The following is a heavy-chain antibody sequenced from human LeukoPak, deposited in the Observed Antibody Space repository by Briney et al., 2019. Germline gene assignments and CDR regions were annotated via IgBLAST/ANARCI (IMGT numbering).Heavy chain of an antibody. CDR3: ARDPDYYDSSGYFDY. Sequence: GRSLRLSCAASGFTLSSYATHWGRNGPGKGLGWGAVISYDGSNKYYADSVKGRFTISRDQSKNTLYLQMNSLRAEDTAVYYCARDPDYYDSSGYFDYWGQGTLVTVSS. J-gene: IGHJ4*02. CDR2: ISYDGSNK. D-gene: IGHD3-22*01. CDR1: GFTLSSYA. V-gene: IGHV3-30-3*01.